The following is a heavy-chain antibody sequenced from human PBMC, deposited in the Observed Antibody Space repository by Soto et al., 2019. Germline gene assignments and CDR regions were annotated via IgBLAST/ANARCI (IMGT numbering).Heavy chain of an antibody. D-gene: IGHD2-15*01. J-gene: IGHJ4*02. Sequence: SETLSLTCTVYVGSISSYYWSCIRHPPWNLLEWIGYIYYSGSTNYNPSLKSRVTISVDTSKNQFSLKLSSVTAADTAVYYCAKGFLGSCSGARCYSFEYWGQGTPVTVSS. CDR1: VGSISSYY. V-gene: IGHV4-59*01. CDR3: AKGFLGSCSGARCYSFEY. CDR2: IYYSGST.